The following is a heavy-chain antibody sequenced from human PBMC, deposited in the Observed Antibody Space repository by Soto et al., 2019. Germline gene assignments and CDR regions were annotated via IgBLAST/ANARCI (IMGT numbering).Heavy chain of an antibody. CDR3: AKWAYIVVVPTYFDY. V-gene: IGHV4-39*07. CDR2: LYYTGTT. CDR1: GGSIRTSDYY. J-gene: IGHJ4*02. D-gene: IGHD2-2*01. Sequence: SETLSLTCTVSGGSIRTSDYYWAWIRQAPGKGLEWLGSLYYTGTTFNNPSLNSRVTISIDTSNNKFSLRLTSVTAEDTAVYYCAKWAYIVVVPTYFDYWGQGTLVTVSS.